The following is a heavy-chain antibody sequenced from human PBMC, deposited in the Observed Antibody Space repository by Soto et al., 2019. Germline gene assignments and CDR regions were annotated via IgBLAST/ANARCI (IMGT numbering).Heavy chain of an antibody. CDR3: ARARQYYDCEFDP. V-gene: IGHV3-23*01. D-gene: IGHD3-22*01. J-gene: IGHJ5*02. CDR2: ISGGGSTK. Sequence: PGGSLRLSCVASGFTFSSYVMSWVRQAPGKGLEWVSGISGGGSTKYYADSVKGRFTISLDTSENQFSLKLTSVTAADTAMYYCARARQYYDCEFDPWGQGTLVTVSS. CDR1: GFTFSSYV.